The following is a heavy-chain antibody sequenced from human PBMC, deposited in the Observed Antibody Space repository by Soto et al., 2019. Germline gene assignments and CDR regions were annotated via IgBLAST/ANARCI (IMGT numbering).Heavy chain of an antibody. CDR1: GLTFSSYS. CDR2: ISSSSSYI. D-gene: IGHD3-9*01. J-gene: IGHJ4*02. Sequence: GGSLRLSCAASGLTFSSYSMNWVRKAPGKGLEWVSSISSSSSYIYYADSVKGRFTISRDNAKNSLYLQMNSLRAEDTAVYYCARGVGFDWLSAFDYWGQGTLVTVSS. V-gene: IGHV3-21*01. CDR3: ARGVGFDWLSAFDY.